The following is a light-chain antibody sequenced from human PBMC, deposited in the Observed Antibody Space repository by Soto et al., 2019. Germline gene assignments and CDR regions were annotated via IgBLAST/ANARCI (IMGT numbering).Light chain of an antibody. J-gene: IGLJ2*01. CDR2: RNN. CDR1: SSHIGSNY. Sequence: QSVLTQPPSASGTPGQRVTISCSGSSSHIGSNYVFWYQHLPGTAPKLLIYRNNQRPSGVPDRFSGSKSGTSASRAISGLRSEDETDYYCAAWDDSLSGVVFGGGTKLTVL. CDR3: AAWDDSLSGVV. V-gene: IGLV1-47*01.